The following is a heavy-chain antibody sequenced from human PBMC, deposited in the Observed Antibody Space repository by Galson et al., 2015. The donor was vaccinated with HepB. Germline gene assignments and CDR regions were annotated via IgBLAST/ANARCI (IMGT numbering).Heavy chain of an antibody. J-gene: IGHJ2*01. CDR2: IIPMSPTT. CDR3: ARVGSQSTSWYFDL. CDR1: GGTFDTNA. D-gene: IGHD6-25*01. Sequence: SVKVSCKAFGGTFDTNAISWVRQAPGQGLEWMGGIIPMSPTTHFYAQNFQGRVTITADESLTTAYMELTSLTSEDTAVYYCARVGSQSTSWYFDLWGRGTLVIVSS. V-gene: IGHV1-69*13.